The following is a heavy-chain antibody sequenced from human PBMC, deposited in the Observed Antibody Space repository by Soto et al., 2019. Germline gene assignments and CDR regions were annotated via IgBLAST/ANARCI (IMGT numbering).Heavy chain of an antibody. CDR3: ATSYDTGFDP. CDR1: GYPFINYG. Sequence: QLQLVQSAAEVKKPGASVRVSCKAYGYPFINYGISWIRQAPEQGLEWMGWIKVDSGYTNYAQKFQGRVTMTADTSSDTAFSELRSLRLDYTTVYFCATSYDTGFDPWGQGTLVSVSS. J-gene: IGHJ5*02. V-gene: IGHV1-18*04. D-gene: IGHD3-9*01. CDR2: IKVDSGYT.